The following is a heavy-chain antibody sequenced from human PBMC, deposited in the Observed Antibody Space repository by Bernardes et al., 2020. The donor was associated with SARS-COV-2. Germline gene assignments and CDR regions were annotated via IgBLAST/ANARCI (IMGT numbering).Heavy chain of an antibody. CDR2: INSDGSST. J-gene: IGHJ3*02. V-gene: IGHV3-74*01. CDR1: GFTFSSYW. CDR3: ASLTLRIAAAGSSGNDAFDI. Sequence: GSLRLSCAASGFTFSSYWMHWVRQAPGKGLVWVSRINSDGSSTSYADSVKGRFTISRDNAKNTLYLQMNSLRAEDTAVYYCASLTLRIAAAGSSGNDAFDIWGQGTMVTVSS. D-gene: IGHD6-13*01.